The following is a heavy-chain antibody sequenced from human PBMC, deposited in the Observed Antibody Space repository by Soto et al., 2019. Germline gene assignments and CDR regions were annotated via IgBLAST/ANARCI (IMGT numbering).Heavy chain of an antibody. CDR3: VRDGADYYCYGMDV. J-gene: IGHJ6*02. V-gene: IGHV3-33*01. CDR2: IWYDGSNK. Sequence: QVQLVESGGGVVQPGRSLRLSCAASGFTFSSYGMHWVRQAPGKGLEWVAVIWYDGSNKYYADSVKGRFTISRDNSKNTLYLQMNSLRAEDTAVYYCVRDGADYYCYGMDVWGQGTTVTVSS. D-gene: IGHD3-16*01. CDR1: GFTFSSYG.